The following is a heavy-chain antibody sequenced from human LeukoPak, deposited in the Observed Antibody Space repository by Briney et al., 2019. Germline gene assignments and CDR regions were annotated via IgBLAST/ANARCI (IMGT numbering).Heavy chain of an antibody. CDR1: GYTFTGYY. CDR2: INPNSGGT. D-gene: IGHD2-2*02. Sequence: GASVKVSCKASGYTFTGYYMHWVRQAPGQGLEWMGWINPNSGGTNYAQKFQGRVTMTRDTSISTAYKELSRLRSDDTAVYYCARGLDCSSPSCYISEWFDPWGQGTLVTVSS. V-gene: IGHV1-2*02. J-gene: IGHJ5*02. CDR3: ARGLDCSSPSCYISEWFDP.